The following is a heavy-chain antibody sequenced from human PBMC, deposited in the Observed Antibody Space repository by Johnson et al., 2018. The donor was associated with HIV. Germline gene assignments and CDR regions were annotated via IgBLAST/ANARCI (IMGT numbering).Heavy chain of an antibody. J-gene: IGHJ3*02. CDR3: ARPYSSSWYEPRDAFDI. D-gene: IGHD6-13*01. CDR2: IKQDGSEK. V-gene: IGHV3-7*05. CDR1: GFTFNSYW. Sequence: VQVVESGGGLVQPGGSLRLSCADSGFTFNSYWMSWVRQAPGKGLEWVANIKQDGSEKYYVDSVKGRFTISRDNAKNSLYLQMNSLRAEDTAVYYCARPYSSSWYEPRDAFDIRGQGTMVTVSS.